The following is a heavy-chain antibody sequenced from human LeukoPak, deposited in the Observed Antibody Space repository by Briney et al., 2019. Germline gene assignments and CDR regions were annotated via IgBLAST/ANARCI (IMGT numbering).Heavy chain of an antibody. CDR1: GGSISSYY. CDR2: IYYSGST. D-gene: IGHD3-22*01. CDR3: ARDNSSDSISPFFDY. Sequence: PSETLSLTCTVSGGSISSYYWSWIRQPPGKGLGWIGYIYYSGSTNYNPSLKSRVTISVDTSKNQFSLKLSSVTAADTAVYYCARDNSSDSISPFFDYWGQGTLVTVSS. V-gene: IGHV4-59*01. J-gene: IGHJ4*02.